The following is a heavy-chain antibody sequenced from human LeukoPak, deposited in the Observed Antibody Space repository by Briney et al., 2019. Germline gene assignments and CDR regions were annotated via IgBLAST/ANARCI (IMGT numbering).Heavy chain of an antibody. CDR1: GGSISSGSHY. J-gene: IGHJ4*02. CDR3: AASSGVTLGRF. Sequence: PSETLSLTCTVPGGSISSGSHYYNWIRQHPGKGLEWIGYIYYTGITSYNPSLKSRVTMSVDTSMNQVSLKVTSLTAADTAVYYCAASSGVTLGRFWGQGALVTVSS. CDR2: IYYTGIT. V-gene: IGHV4-31*03. D-gene: IGHD3-16*01.